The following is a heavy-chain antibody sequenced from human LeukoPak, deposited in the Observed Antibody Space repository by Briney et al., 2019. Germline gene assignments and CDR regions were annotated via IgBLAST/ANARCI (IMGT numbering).Heavy chain of an antibody. D-gene: IGHD6-19*01. V-gene: IGHV3-30*02. CDR1: GFTFSSYG. Sequence: GGSLRLSCAASGFTFSSYGMHWVRQAPGKGLEWVAFIRYDGSNKYYADSVKGRFTISRDNSKNTLYLQMNSLRAEDTAVYYCAKDRPFRSSGWYEGGLDYWGQGTLVTVSS. CDR3: AKDRPFRSSGWYEGGLDY. CDR2: IRYDGSNK. J-gene: IGHJ4*02.